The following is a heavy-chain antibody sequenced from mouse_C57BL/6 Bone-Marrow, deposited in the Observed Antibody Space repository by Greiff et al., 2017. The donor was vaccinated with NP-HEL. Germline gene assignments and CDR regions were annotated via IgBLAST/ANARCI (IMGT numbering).Heavy chain of an antibody. Sequence: VQLQQSGPELVKPGASVKMSCKASGYTFTTYPMDWMKQSHGKSLEWIGKIHPNNDDTNYNEKFKGKATLTVEQSSSTAYMQLSRLTSDDSAVYYCARDGYNDASCNYWGQGTLLTVSA. J-gene: IGHJ3*01. CDR2: IHPNNDDT. CDR3: ARDGYNDASCNY. CDR1: GYTFTTYP. D-gene: IGHD1-3*01. V-gene: IGHV1-47*01.